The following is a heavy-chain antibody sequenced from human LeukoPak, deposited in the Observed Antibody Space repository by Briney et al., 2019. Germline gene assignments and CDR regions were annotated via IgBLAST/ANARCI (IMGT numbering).Heavy chain of an antibody. V-gene: IGHV4-59*01. J-gene: IGHJ6*03. Sequence: SETLSLTCTVSGGSISSYYWGWIRQPPGKGLEWIGYIYYSGTTNYNPSLKSRVTISVDTSKNQLSLKLNSVTAADTAVYYCAKDFRGYYYHMDVWGPGTTVTVSS. D-gene: IGHD3-10*01. CDR3: AKDFRGYYYHMDV. CDR1: GGSISSYY. CDR2: IYYSGTT.